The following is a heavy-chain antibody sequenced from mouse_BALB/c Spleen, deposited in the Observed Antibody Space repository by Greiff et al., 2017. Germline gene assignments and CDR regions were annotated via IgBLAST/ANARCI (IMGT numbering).Heavy chain of an antibody. CDR1: GFTFSSYY. V-gene: IGHV5-6-2*01. CDR2: INSNGGST. J-gene: IGHJ4*01. CDR3: ARRYGNSYAMDY. D-gene: IGHD2-10*02. Sequence: EVKLVESGGGLVKLGGSLKLSCAASGFTFSSYYMSWVRQTPEKRLELVAAINSNGGSTYYPDTVKGRFTISRDNAKNTLYLQMSSLKSEDTALYYCARRYGNSYAMDYWGQGTSVTVSS.